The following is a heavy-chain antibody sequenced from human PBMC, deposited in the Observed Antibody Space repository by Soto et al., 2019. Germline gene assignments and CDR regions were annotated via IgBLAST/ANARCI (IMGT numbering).Heavy chain of an antibody. CDR1: GFTFSNAW. Sequence: GGSLRLSCAASGFTFSNAWMNWVRQAPGKGLECVGRIKSKTDGGTTDYAAPVKGRFTISRDDSKNTLYLQMNSLKTEDTAVYYCTTATYYYDSSGYYRYFDYWGQGTLVTVSS. D-gene: IGHD3-22*01. V-gene: IGHV3-15*07. J-gene: IGHJ4*02. CDR2: IKSKTDGGTT. CDR3: TTATYYYDSSGYYRYFDY.